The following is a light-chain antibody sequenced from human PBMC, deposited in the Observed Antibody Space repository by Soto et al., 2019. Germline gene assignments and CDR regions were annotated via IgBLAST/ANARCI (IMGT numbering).Light chain of an antibody. CDR3: KQYNSYPST. CDR1: QSISSY. J-gene: IGKJ5*01. CDR2: AAS. V-gene: IGKV1-39*01. Sequence: DIQMTQSPSSLSASVGDRVTITCRASQSISSYLNWYQQKPGKAPKFLIYAASSLQSGVPSRFSGSGSGTDFTLNISSLQPEDFATYYCKQYNSYPSTFGQGTRLEIK.